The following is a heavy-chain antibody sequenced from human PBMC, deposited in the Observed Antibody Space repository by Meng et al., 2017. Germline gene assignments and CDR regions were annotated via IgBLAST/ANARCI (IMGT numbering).Heavy chain of an antibody. Sequence: SVKVSCKASGGTFSSYAISWVRQAPGQGLEWMGGIIPIFGTANYAQKFQGRVTITTDESTSTAYMELSSLRSEDTAVYYCARDSAIVVDAFDIWGQGTMVTVSS. CDR2: IIPIFGTA. CDR1: GGTFSSYA. D-gene: IGHD3-22*01. J-gene: IGHJ3*02. CDR3: ARDSAIVVDAFDI. V-gene: IGHV1-69*05.